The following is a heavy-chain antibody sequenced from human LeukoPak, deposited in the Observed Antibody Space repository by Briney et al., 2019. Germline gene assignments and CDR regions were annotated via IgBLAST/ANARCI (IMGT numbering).Heavy chain of an antibody. V-gene: IGHV5-51*01. CDR1: GYSFTNYW. D-gene: IGHD3-22*01. Sequence: GESLKISCKGSGYSFTNYWIGWVRQMPGKGLEWMGIVYPGDSDTRYSPSFQGQVTISADKSISTAYLQWSSLKASDTAMYFCARPNITSYYDSSGYDAFDVWGQGTLVAVSS. CDR3: ARPNITSYYDSSGYDAFDV. J-gene: IGHJ3*01. CDR2: VYPGDSDT.